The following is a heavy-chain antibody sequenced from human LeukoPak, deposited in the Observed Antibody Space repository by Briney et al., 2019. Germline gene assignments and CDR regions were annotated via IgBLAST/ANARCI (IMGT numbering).Heavy chain of an antibody. V-gene: IGHV3-48*04. CDR1: GFTLSSYS. CDR3: ARVHIAVAGPYVDY. J-gene: IGHJ4*02. D-gene: IGHD6-19*01. CDR2: ISSSGSTR. Sequence: PGGSLRLSCAASGFTLSSYSMNWVRQAPGKGLEWVSYISSSGSTRYYADSVKGRFTVSRDNAKNSLYLQMNSLRAEDTAVYYCARVHIAVAGPYVDYWGQGTLVTVSS.